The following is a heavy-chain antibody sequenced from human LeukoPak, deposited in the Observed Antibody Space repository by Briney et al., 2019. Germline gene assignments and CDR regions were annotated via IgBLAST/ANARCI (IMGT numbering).Heavy chain of an antibody. V-gene: IGHV3-20*04. CDR1: GFTFSSYW. D-gene: IGHD2-8*01. CDR3: ARDPGYCTNGVCPFDYYMDV. CDR2: INWNGGST. J-gene: IGHJ6*03. Sequence: GGSLRLSCAASGFTFSSYWMSWVRQAPGKGLEWVSGINWNGGSTGYADSVKGRFTISRDNAKNSLYLQMNSLRAEDTALYYCARDPGYCTNGVCPFDYYMDVWGKGTTVTVSS.